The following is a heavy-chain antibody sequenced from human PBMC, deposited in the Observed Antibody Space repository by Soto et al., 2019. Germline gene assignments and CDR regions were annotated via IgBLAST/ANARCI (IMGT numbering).Heavy chain of an antibody. CDR1: GGTFSSYA. D-gene: IGHD5-18*01. CDR2: IIPIFGTA. V-gene: IGHV1-69*13. Sequence: ASVKVSCKASGGTFSSYATSWVRQAPGQGLEWMGGIIPIFGTANYAQKFQGRVTITADESTSTAYMELSSLRSEDTAVYYCARGLNTAIFSGFDGWAPGFDYWGQGTLVTVSS. J-gene: IGHJ4*02. CDR3: ARGLNTAIFSGFDGWAPGFDY.